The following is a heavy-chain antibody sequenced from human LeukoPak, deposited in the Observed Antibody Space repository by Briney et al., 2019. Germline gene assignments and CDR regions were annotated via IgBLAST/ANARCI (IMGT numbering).Heavy chain of an antibody. V-gene: IGHV4-61*02. D-gene: IGHD5-24*01. CDR1: GGSISSSNYY. CDR2: IYTSGST. Sequence: SETLSLTCTVSGGSISSSNYYWGWIRQPAGKGLEWIGRIYTSGSTNYNPSLKSRVTISVDTSKNQFSLKLSSVTAADTAVYYCASSGDGYNYYFDYWGQGTLVTVSS. CDR3: ASSGDGYNYYFDY. J-gene: IGHJ4*02.